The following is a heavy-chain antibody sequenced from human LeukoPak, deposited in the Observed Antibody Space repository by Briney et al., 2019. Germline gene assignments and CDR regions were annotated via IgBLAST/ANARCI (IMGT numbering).Heavy chain of an antibody. CDR2: VCYSGST. CDR1: GGSISSSSCY. D-gene: IGHD6-13*01. J-gene: IGHJ4*02. V-gene: IGHV4-39*01. Sequence: PSETLSLTCTVSGGSISSSSCYWDWVRQPPGKGLEWIGSVCYSGSTYYNPSLMSRVTISVDTSKNQFSLRLNSMTAADTAVYYCARGGPRGADGTKIIAYGGQGPLVTVS. CDR3: ARGGPRGADGTKIIAY.